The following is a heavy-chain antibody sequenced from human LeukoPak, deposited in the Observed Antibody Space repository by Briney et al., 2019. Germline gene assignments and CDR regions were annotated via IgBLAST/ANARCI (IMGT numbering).Heavy chain of an antibody. D-gene: IGHD5-18*01. V-gene: IGHV4-61*02. J-gene: IGHJ6*03. CDR1: GGSISSGSYY. Sequence: SETLSLTCTVSGGSISSGSYYWSWIRQPAGEGLEWIGRIYTSGSTNYNPSLKSRVTISVDTSKNQFSLKLSSVTAADTAVYYCAREGGSRGYSYGNTGYYYYYYMDVWGKGTTVTVSS. CDR3: AREGGSRGYSYGNTGYYYYYYMDV. CDR2: IYTSGST.